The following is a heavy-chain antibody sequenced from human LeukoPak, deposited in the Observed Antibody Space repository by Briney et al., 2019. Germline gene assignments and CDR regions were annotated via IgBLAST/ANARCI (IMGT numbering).Heavy chain of an antibody. CDR1: GYTFSSHG. V-gene: IGHV3-33*01. CDR2: IWYDGSQK. J-gene: IGHJ4*02. CDR3: ARLYNSGWADY. D-gene: IGHD6-19*01. Sequence: PGRSLRLSCAASGYTFSSHGMYWVRQAPGKGPEWVALIWYDGSQKYYADSVKGRFTISRDNSKNTLSLQMGSLRAEDTAVYFCARLYNSGWADYWGQGTLVTVSS.